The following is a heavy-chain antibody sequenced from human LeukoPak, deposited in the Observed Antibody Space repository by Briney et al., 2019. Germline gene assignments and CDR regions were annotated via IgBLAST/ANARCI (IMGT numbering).Heavy chain of an antibody. CDR1: GVSISSVGYY. CDR3: ASWARGYCSGGSCYGLGY. V-gene: IGHV4-31*03. CDR2: IYYSGST. J-gene: IGHJ4*02. D-gene: IGHD2-15*01. Sequence: SQTLSLTCTVSGVSISSVGYYWSWIRQHPGKGLEWIGYIYYSGSTYYNPSLNSRVTISVDTSTNQFSLKLSSVTAADTAVYYCASWARGYCSGGSCYGLGYWGQGTLVTVSS.